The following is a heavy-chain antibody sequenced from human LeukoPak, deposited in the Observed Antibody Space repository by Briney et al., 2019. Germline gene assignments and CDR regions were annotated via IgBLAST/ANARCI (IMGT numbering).Heavy chain of an antibody. CDR3: VRGMAAANDYNWFDS. CDR2: IDASGST. Sequence: PSETLSLTCTVSGGPISSHYWSWLRQSAGKGLEWIGRIDASGSTSFNPSLKSRVPISVDNSNNHFSLKPTYVHAADPAVYFCVRGMAAANDYNWFDSWGQGTLVSVSS. J-gene: IGHJ5*01. CDR1: GGPISSHY. V-gene: IGHV4-4*07. D-gene: IGHD6-13*01.